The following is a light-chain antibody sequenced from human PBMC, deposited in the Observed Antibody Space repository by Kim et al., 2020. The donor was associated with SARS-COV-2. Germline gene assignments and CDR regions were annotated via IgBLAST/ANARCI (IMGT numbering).Light chain of an antibody. Sequence: SYELTQPPSVSVAPGKTASIACGGNNIGGKTLHWYQQKAGQAPVLVIYYDSDRPSGIPGRFSGSSSGNTATLTISRVEAGDEADYYCQVWDSSGDHPVFGGGTQLTVL. J-gene: IGLJ3*02. CDR1: NIGGKT. V-gene: IGLV3-21*04. CDR3: QVWDSSGDHPV. CDR2: YDS.